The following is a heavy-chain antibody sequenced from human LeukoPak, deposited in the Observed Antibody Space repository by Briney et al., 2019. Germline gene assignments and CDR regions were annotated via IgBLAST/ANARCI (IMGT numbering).Heavy chain of an antibody. CDR1: GGSISSGSYY. D-gene: IGHD6-6*01. CDR3: ARLVSDGYYFDY. CDR2: IYTSGST. V-gene: IGHV4-61*02. Sequence: SQTLSLTCTVSGGSISSGSYYWSWIRQPAGKGLEWIGRIYTSGSTNYNPSLKSRVTISVDTSKNQFSLKLSSVTAADTAVYYCARLVSDGYYFDYWGQGTLVTVSS. J-gene: IGHJ4*02.